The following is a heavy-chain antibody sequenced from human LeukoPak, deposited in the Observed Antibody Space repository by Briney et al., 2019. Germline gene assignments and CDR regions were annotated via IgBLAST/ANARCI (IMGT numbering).Heavy chain of an antibody. CDR1: GFTFSSYA. CDR3: AKDYLDIVVVPAALDAFDI. J-gene: IGHJ3*02. CDR2: ISGGGGST. D-gene: IGHD2-2*03. V-gene: IGHV3-23*01. Sequence: GGSLRLSCAASGFTFSSYAMSWVRQAPGKGLEWVSVISGGGGSTYYADSVKGRFTISRDNSKNTLYLQMNSLRAEDTAVYYCAKDYLDIVVVPAALDAFDIWGQGTMVTVSS.